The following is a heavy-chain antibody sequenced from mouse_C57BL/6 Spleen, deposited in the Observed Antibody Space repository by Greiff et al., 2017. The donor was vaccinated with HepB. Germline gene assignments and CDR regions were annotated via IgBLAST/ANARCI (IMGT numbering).Heavy chain of an antibody. D-gene: IGHD1-1*01. J-gene: IGHJ4*01. CDR2: IYPGSGRT. CDR3: ARLIGVLRRVYYAMDY. V-gene: IGHV1-55*01. Sequence: QVQLQQPGAELVKPGASVKMSCKASGYTFTSYWITWVKQRPGQGLEWIGDIYPGSGRTNYNEKFKSKATLTVDTSSSTAYMQLSSLTSEDAAVYYCARLIGVLRRVYYAMDYWGQGTSVTVSS. CDR1: GYTFTSYW.